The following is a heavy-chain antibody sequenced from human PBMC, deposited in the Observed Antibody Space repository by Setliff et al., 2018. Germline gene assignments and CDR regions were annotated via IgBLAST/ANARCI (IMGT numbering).Heavy chain of an antibody. CDR3: AKGGGRYHSDS. Sequence: ASETLSLTCTVSDDSISSRHYYWSWIRQPAGKGLEWLGQIYTSWSTNYNPSLKGRATLSIDASKRQFSLKLTSVTAADTAVYYCAKGGGRYHSDSWGQGILVTVSS. CDR1: DDSISSRHYY. CDR2: IYTSWST. D-gene: IGHD1-1*01. V-gene: IGHV4-61*09. J-gene: IGHJ4*02.